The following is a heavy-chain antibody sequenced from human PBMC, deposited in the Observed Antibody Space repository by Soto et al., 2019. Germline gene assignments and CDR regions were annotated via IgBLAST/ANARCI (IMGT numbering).Heavy chain of an antibody. Sequence: GGSLSRSCAASGFTFSSYEMNWVRQAPGKGLEWVSYISSSGSTIYYADSVKGRFTISRDNAKNSLYLQMNSLRAEDTAVYYCARDHKGGYYYYGMDVWGQGTTVTVS. V-gene: IGHV3-48*03. CDR1: GFTFSSYE. J-gene: IGHJ6*02. CDR3: ARDHKGGYYYYGMDV. CDR2: ISSSGSTI.